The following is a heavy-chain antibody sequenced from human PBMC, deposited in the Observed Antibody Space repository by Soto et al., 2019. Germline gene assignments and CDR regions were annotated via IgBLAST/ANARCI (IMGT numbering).Heavy chain of an antibody. CDR2: ISSSSSTR. Sequence: HPGGSLRLSCAASGFTFSSYSMNWVRQAPGKGLEWVSYISSSSSTRYYADSVKGRFTISRDNAKNSLYLQMNSLRAEDTAVYYCARDTYYYGSGEAGDAFDIWRQGTMVTVSS. J-gene: IGHJ3*02. V-gene: IGHV3-48*01. CDR3: ARDTYYYGSGEAGDAFDI. CDR1: GFTFSSYS. D-gene: IGHD3-10*01.